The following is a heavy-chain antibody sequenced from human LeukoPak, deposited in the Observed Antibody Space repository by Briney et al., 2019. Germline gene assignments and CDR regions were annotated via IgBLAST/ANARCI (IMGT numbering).Heavy chain of an antibody. J-gene: IGHJ4*02. CDR2: INPSGGST. V-gene: IGHV1-46*01. CDR1: GYTFASYY. D-gene: IGHD4-17*01. Sequence: GASVKVSCKASGYTFASYYMHWVRQAPGQGLEWMGIINPSGGSTSYAQKFQGRVTMTRDTSTSTVYMELSSLRSEDTAVYYCARTYGDYAAPDYWGQGTLVTVSS. CDR3: ARTYGDYAAPDY.